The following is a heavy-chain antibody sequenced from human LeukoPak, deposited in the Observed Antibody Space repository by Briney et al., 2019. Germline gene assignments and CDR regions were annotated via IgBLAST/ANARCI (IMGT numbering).Heavy chain of an antibody. D-gene: IGHD6-13*01. CDR3: ARGNTYSSSWYRTFDY. V-gene: IGHV4-34*01. CDR2: INHSGST. Sequence: SETLSLTCAVYGGSFSGYYWSWIRQPPGKGLEWIGEINHSGSTNYNPSLKSRVTISVDTSKNQFSLKLSSVTAADTAVYYCARGNTYSSSWYRTFDYWGQGTLVTASS. J-gene: IGHJ4*02. CDR1: GGSFSGYY.